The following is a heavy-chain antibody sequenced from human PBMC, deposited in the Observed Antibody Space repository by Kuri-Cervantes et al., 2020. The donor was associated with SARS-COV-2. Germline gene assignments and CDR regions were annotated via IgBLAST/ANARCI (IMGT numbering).Heavy chain of an antibody. Sequence: GSLRLSCTVSGGSISSSSYYWGWIREPPGKGLEWIGIIYYSGSTHYNPSLKSRVSISVDTSRNQFSLKVSSVTAADTAVYSCARVSGAGAFDIWAKGQWSPSPQ. CDR1: GGSISSSSYY. D-gene: IGHD1-26*01. J-gene: IGHJ3*02. CDR2: IYYSGST. CDR3: ARVSGAGAFDI. V-gene: IGHV4-39*01.